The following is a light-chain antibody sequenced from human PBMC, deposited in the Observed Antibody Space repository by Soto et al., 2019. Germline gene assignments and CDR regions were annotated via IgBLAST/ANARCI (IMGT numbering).Light chain of an antibody. CDR2: AAS. CDR1: QGISAW. J-gene: IGKJ1*01. CDR3: QYYGSSPWT. V-gene: IGKV1-12*01. Sequence: DIQMTQSPSSVSASVGDRVTITCRASQGISAWLAWYQQKPGKAPKLLIYAASSLQSGVPSRFSGSGFGTDFTLTISRLEPEDFAVYYCQYYGSSPWTFGQGTKVEIK.